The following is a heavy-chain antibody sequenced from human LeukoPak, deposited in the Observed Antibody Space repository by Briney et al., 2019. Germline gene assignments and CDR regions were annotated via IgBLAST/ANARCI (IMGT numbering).Heavy chain of an antibody. CDR2: ISAYNGNT. D-gene: IGHD3-22*01. V-gene: IGHV1-18*01. Sequence: ASVKVSCKASGYTFTGYGISWVRQAPGQGLEWMGWISAYNGNTNYAQKLQGRVTMTTDTSTSTAYMELRSLRSDDTAVYYCARDTKTYYYDSSGYYAIDYWGQGTLVTVSS. CDR1: GYTFTGYG. CDR3: ARDTKTYYYDSSGYYAIDY. J-gene: IGHJ4*02.